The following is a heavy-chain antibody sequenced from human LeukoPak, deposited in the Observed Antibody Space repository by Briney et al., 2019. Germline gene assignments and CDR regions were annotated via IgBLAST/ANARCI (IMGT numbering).Heavy chain of an antibody. CDR3: ARHPGYYYYYMDV. CDR2: INHSGST. Sequence: SETLSLTCAVYGGSFSGYYWSWIRQPPGKGLEWIGEINHSGSTYYNPSLKSRVTISVDTSKNQFSLKVTSVTAADTAVYYCARHPGYYYYYMDVWGKGTTVTISS. CDR1: GGSFSGYY. J-gene: IGHJ6*03. V-gene: IGHV4-34*01.